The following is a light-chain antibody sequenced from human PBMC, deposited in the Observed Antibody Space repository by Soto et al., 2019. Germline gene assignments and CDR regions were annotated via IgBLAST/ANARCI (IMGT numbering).Light chain of an antibody. CDR3: QTHDSWPLT. Sequence: EVVMTQSPATLSVVPGERATLSCRASQSIRNNLAWYQQKPGQAPRLLIFGASTRATGIPARFSGSGSATDLTLAISSLQSEDFPVYDGQTHDSWPLTFGGGTKVE. CDR1: QSIRNN. J-gene: IGKJ4*01. CDR2: GAS. V-gene: IGKV3-15*01.